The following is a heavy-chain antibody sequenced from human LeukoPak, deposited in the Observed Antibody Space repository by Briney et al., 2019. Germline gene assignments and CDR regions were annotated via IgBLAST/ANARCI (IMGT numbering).Heavy chain of an antibody. CDR1: GFTFSSYW. CDR2: IKQDGSEK. D-gene: IGHD3-22*01. J-gene: IGHJ4*02. V-gene: IGHV3-7*01. Sequence: GSLRLSCAASGFTFSSYWMSWVRQAPGKGLEWVANIKQDGSEKYYVDSVKGRFTISRDNSKDTLDLQMNSLRPEDTAVYYCAKGHYYDSTDKYSYADYWGQGTLVTVSS. CDR3: AKGHYYDSTDKYSYADY.